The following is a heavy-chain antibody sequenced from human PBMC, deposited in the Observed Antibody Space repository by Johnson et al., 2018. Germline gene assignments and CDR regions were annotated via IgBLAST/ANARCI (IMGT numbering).Heavy chain of an antibody. Sequence: VQLVQSGGGLVQPGRSLRLSCAASGFTFDDYAMHWVRQAPGKGLEWVSGISWNSGSIGYADSVKGRFTISRDNAKNSLYLEMNSLGAEDTALYYCAKVGIEWAFIDALDIWGQGTMVTVSS. CDR1: GFTFDDYA. CDR3: AKVGIEWAFIDALDI. CDR2: ISWNSGSI. D-gene: IGHD6-13*01. V-gene: IGHV3-9*01. J-gene: IGHJ3*02.